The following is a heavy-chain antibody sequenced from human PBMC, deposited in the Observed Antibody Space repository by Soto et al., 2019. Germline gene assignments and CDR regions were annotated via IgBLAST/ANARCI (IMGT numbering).Heavy chain of an antibody. D-gene: IGHD2-2*01. CDR2: IKQDGSEK. J-gene: IGHJ6*03. V-gene: IGHV3-7*01. Sequence: EVQLEESGGGLVQPGGSLRLSCAVSGFTFSSYWMSWVRQAPGKGLEWVSNIKQDGSEKYYVDSVKGRFPISRDNAKNSLYMQMRSLRAEDTAVYSCARDLRYCRGTRCYPNMYFWGIVTTVTVS. CDR3: ARDLRYCRGTRCYPNMYF. CDR1: GFTFSSYW.